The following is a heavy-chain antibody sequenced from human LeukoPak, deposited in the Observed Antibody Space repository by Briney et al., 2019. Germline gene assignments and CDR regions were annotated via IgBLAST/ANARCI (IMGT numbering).Heavy chain of an antibody. CDR2: IYYSGST. CDR3: ARLYYDSSGYYQICYFDY. Sequence: SETLSLTCTVSGGSISSSSYYWGWIRQPPGKGLEWIGSIYYSGSTYYNPSLKSRVTISVDTSKNQFSLNLSSVAAADTAVYYCARLYYDSSGYYQICYFDYWGQGTLVTVSS. D-gene: IGHD3-22*01. V-gene: IGHV4-39*01. CDR1: GGSISSSSYY. J-gene: IGHJ4*02.